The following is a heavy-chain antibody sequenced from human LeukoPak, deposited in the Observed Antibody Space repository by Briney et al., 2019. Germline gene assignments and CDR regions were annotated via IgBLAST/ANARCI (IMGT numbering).Heavy chain of an antibody. D-gene: IGHD1-26*01. CDR3: ANGMVGAN. J-gene: IGHJ4*02. CDR2: ISGSGGST. V-gene: IGHV3-23*01. Sequence: GSLRLSCAASGFTVSSNYMSWVRQAPGKGLEWVSAISGSGGSTYYADSVKGRFTISRDNSKNTLYLQMNSLRAEDTAVYYCANGMVGANWGQGTLVTVSS. CDR1: GFTVSSNY.